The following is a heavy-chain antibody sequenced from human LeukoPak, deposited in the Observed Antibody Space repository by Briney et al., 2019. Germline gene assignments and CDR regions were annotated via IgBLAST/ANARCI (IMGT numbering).Heavy chain of an antibody. CDR3: ARAPRYYYDSSGSSPYYFDY. V-gene: IGHV3-53*01. J-gene: IGHJ4*02. D-gene: IGHD3-22*01. CDR2: IYSGGST. Sequence: AGGSLRLSCAASGFTFSSYSMSWVRQAPGKGLEWVSVIYSGGSTYYADSVKGRFTISRDNSKNTLYLQMNSLRAEDTAVYYCARAPRYYYDSSGSSPYYFDYWGQGTLVTVSS. CDR1: GFTFSSYS.